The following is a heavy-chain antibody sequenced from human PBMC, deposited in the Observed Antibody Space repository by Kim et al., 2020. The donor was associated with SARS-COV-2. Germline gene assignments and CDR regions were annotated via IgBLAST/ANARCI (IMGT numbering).Heavy chain of an antibody. CDR1: GFTFDDYA. D-gene: IGHD6-13*01. CDR2: ISWDGGST. CDR3: AKDMAVGRVAAAGGELDP. Sequence: GGSLRLSCAASGFTFDDYAMHWVRQAPGKGLEWVSLISWDGGSTYYADSVKGRFTISRDNSKNSLYLQMNSLRAEDTALYYCAKDMAVGRVAAAGGELDPWGAGTLVTVSS. V-gene: IGHV3-43D*03. J-gene: IGHJ5*02.